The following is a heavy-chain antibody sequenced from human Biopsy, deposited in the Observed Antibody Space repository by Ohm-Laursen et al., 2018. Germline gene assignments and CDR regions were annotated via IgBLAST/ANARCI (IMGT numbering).Heavy chain of an antibody. D-gene: IGHD3-3*01. CDR2: INENGATS. Sequence: SLRLSCAASGFTFSTYVMTWVRQAPGKGPEWVSTINENGATSYYADSVKGRFTISRDNSKNTLYLQMNSVRADDTAFYYCAKGGSISIFGVVINNCFDPWGQGTRVTVSS. J-gene: IGHJ5*02. CDR1: GFTFSTYV. V-gene: IGHV3-23*01. CDR3: AKGGSISIFGVVINNCFDP.